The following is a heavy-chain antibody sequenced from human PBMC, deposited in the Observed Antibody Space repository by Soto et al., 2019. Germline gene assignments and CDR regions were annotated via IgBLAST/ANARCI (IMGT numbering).Heavy chain of an antibody. CDR2: ISSGGTTT. Sequence: LRLSCAASGFTFSTHAMSWVRQAPGKGLEWVSSISSGGTTTFYAASVEGRFTISRDKSKNTLYLQMNSLRADDTAVYYCAREGGSIGGLFGINLDSWRQGTQVHDSS. J-gene: IGHJ4*02. D-gene: IGHD3-10*02. CDR1: GFTFSTHA. CDR3: AREGGSIGGLFGINLDS. V-gene: IGHV3-23*01.